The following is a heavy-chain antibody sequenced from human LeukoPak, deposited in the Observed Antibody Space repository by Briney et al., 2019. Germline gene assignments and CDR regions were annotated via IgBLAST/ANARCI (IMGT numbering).Heavy chain of an antibody. V-gene: IGHV3-74*01. CDR1: GFSFSSYW. CDR3: ARDNAYMFDF. D-gene: IGHD4-11*01. Sequence: GGSLRLSCAASGFSFSSYWMNWVRQAPGKGLVWVAHINTDGRTTTYADSVKGRFTVARDNAKNTLYLEMNRLRVEDTAVYYCARDNAYMFDFWGQGTLVTVSS. CDR2: INTDGRTT. J-gene: IGHJ4*02.